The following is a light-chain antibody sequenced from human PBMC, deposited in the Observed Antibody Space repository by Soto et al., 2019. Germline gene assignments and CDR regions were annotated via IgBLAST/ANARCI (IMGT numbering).Light chain of an antibody. CDR3: SSYTISTTRV. Sequence: QSALTQPASVSGSPGQSITISCTGTSSDVGGYNYVSWYQQHPDKAPKLMIYEVSNRPSGVSNRFSGSKSGNTASLTISGLQAGDEADYYCSSYTISTTRVFGGGTKVTVL. V-gene: IGLV2-14*01. J-gene: IGLJ3*02. CDR1: SSDVGGYNY. CDR2: EVS.